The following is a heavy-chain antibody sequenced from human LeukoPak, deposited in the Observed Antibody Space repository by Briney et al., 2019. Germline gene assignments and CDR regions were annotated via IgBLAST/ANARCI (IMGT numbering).Heavy chain of an antibody. J-gene: IGHJ3*02. CDR3: ARDSVGQLVPLDAFDI. Sequence: GGSLRLSCAASGFTFSSYWMSWVRQAPGKGREWVANIKQDGSEKYYVDSVKGRFTISRDNAKNSLYLQMNSLRAEDTAVYYCARDSVGQLVPLDAFDIWGQGTMVTVSS. CDR2: IKQDGSEK. D-gene: IGHD6-6*01. V-gene: IGHV3-7*01. CDR1: GFTFSSYW.